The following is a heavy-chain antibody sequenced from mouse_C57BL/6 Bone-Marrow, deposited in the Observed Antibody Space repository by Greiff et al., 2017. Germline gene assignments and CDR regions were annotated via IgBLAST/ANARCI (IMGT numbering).Heavy chain of an antibody. D-gene: IGHD1-1*01. CDR2: IDPSDSYT. V-gene: IGHV1-69*01. CDR1: GYTFTSYW. J-gene: IGHJ1*03. Sequence: VQLQQSGAELVMPGASVKLSCKASGYTFTSYWMHWVKQRPGQGLEWIGEIDPSDSYTNYNQKFKGKSTVTVDKSSSTAYMQLSSLTSADSAVYYCARENYGTWYVDVWGTGTTVTVSS. CDR3: ARENYGTWYVDV.